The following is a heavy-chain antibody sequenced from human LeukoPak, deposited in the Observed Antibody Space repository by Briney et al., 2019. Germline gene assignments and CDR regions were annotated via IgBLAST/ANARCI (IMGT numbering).Heavy chain of an antibody. CDR1: GGSISSYY. CDR3: ARVGGTNYYYYGMDV. Sequence: SETLSLTCTVPGGSISSYYWSWIRQPPGKGLERIGYIYDSGSTNYNPSLKSRVTISVDTSKNQFSLKLSSVTAADTAVYYCARVGGTNYYYYGMDVWGQGTTVTVSS. D-gene: IGHD1-1*01. J-gene: IGHJ6*02. V-gene: IGHV4-59*01. CDR2: IYDSGST.